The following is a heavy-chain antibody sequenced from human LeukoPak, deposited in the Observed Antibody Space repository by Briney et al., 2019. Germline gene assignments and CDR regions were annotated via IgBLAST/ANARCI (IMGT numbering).Heavy chain of an antibody. CDR2: IAGGSGNI. Sequence: PGGSLRLSCVASGFTFSSYSMNWVRQAPGKGLEWVSYIAGGSGNIYYEDSVKGRFTISRDNAKNSLYLQMNSLRDEDTAIYYCARDDNYAFDYWGQGTLVTVSS. J-gene: IGHJ4*02. CDR1: GFTFSSYS. V-gene: IGHV3-48*02. CDR3: ARDDNYAFDY. D-gene: IGHD1-1*01.